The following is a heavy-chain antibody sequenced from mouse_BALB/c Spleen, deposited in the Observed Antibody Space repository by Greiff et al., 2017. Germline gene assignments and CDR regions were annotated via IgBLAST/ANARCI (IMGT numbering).Heavy chain of an antibody. V-gene: IGHV5-6*01. Sequence: EVQRVESGGDLVKPGGSLKLSCAASGFTFSSYGMSWVRQTPDKRLEWVATISSGGSYTYYPDSVKGRFTISRDNAKNTLYLQMSSLKSEDTAMYYCARHEGGKEGAMDYWGQGTSVTVSS. CDR3: ARHEGGKEGAMDY. CDR2: ISSGGSYT. J-gene: IGHJ4*01. D-gene: IGHD1-1*02. CDR1: GFTFSSYG.